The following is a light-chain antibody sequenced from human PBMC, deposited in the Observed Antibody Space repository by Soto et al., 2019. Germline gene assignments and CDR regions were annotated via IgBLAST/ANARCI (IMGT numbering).Light chain of an antibody. V-gene: IGLV2-8*01. Sequence: QAVVTQPPSASGSLGQSVTISCTGTSSDIGDYNYVSWYQQHAGKAPKVMIYEVSQRPSGVPDRFSGSKSGNTASLTVSGLQAEDEADYYCGSYVGSKSFVFGGGTKLTVL. J-gene: IGLJ3*02. CDR1: SSDIGDYNY. CDR2: EVS. CDR3: GSYVGSKSFV.